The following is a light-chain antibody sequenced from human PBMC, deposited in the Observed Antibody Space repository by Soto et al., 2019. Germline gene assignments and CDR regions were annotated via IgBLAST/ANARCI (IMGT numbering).Light chain of an antibody. V-gene: IGLV2-14*03. CDR3: SSYTSISTLV. CDR1: SSDVGGYNY. J-gene: IGLJ2*01. Sequence: QSALTQPASVSGSPGQSITISCTGTSSDVGGYNYVSWYQQHPGKDPKLMIYDVTYRPSGVSNRFSGSKSGNTASLTISGLQAEDESDYYCSSYTSISTLVFGGGTKLTVL. CDR2: DVT.